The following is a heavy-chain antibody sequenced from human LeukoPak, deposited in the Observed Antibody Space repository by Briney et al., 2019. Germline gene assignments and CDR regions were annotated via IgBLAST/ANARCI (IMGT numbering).Heavy chain of an antibody. D-gene: IGHD6-19*01. Sequence: PSETLSLTCAVYGGSFSGYYWSWIRQPPGKGREWIGEINHSGSTNYHPSLKSRVTISVDTSKNQFSLQLSSVTAADTAVYYCARLTGQGSGWYGFFPPYDAFDIWGQGTMVTVSS. CDR2: INHSGST. J-gene: IGHJ3*02. CDR1: GGSFSGYY. V-gene: IGHV4-34*01. CDR3: ARLTGQGSGWYGFFPPYDAFDI.